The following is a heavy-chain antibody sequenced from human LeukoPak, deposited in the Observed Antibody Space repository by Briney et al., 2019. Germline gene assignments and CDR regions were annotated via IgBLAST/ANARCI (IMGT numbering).Heavy chain of an antibody. Sequence: PGESLRLSCAVSGFPFSNYGMHWVRQAPDKGLEWVAFIRYDGSHKYYADSVKGRFTIYRDNSKNTLYLQMSSLRADDTAVFYCAKDSGYYKGYFDYWGQGTLVTVSS. CDR3: AKDSGYYKGYFDY. V-gene: IGHV3-30*02. J-gene: IGHJ4*02. CDR1: GFPFSNYG. D-gene: IGHD3-22*01. CDR2: IRYDGSHK.